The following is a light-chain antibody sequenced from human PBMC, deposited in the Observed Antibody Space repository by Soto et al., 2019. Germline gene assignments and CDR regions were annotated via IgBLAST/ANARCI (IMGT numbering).Light chain of an antibody. Sequence: QSALTQPAFVSGSPGQSITISCTGTSSDVGTYNYVSWYQQHPGKAPKVMIYDVSNRPSGVSNRFSGSKSGNTASLTISGLQAEDEADYYCSSYTGSSTSVIFGGGTLLTVL. V-gene: IGLV2-14*03. CDR1: SSDVGTYNY. CDR2: DVS. J-gene: IGLJ2*01. CDR3: SSYTGSSTSVI.